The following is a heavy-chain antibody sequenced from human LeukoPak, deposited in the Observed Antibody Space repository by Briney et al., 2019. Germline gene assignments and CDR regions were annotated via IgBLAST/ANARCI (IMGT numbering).Heavy chain of an antibody. D-gene: IGHD3-9*01. V-gene: IGHV3-21*01. CDR1: GFTFSSYS. CDR2: ISSSSSYI. Sequence: PGGSLRLSCAASGFTFSSYSMNWVRQAPGKGLEWVSSISSSSSYIYYADSVKGRLTISRDNAKNSLYLQMNSLRAEDTAVYYCARVGDILAGSYYFDYWGQGTLVTVSS. CDR3: ARVGDILAGSYYFDY. J-gene: IGHJ4*02.